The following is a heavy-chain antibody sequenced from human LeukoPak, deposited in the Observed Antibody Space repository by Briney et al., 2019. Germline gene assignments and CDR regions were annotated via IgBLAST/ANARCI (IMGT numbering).Heavy chain of an antibody. Sequence: ASVKVSCKASGYTFTGYYMHWVRQAPGQGLEWMGWINPNSGGTNYAQKFQGRVTMTRDTSISTAYMELSRLRSDDTAVYYCAGEPVDTAMVMSDWGQGTLVTVSS. J-gene: IGHJ4*02. CDR2: INPNSGGT. CDR1: GYTFTGYY. V-gene: IGHV1-2*02. D-gene: IGHD5-18*01. CDR3: AGEPVDTAMVMSD.